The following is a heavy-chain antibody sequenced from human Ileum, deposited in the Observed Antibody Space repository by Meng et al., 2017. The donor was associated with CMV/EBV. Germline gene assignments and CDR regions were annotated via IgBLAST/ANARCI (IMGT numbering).Heavy chain of an antibody. J-gene: IGHJ6*02. CDR2: TYYRSKWYN. D-gene: IGHD4-11*01. V-gene: IGHV6-1*01. Sequence: SQTLSLTCAISGDSVSSNSAAWNWIRQSPSRGLEWLGRTYYRSKWYNDYAVSVKSRITINTDTSKNQFSLQVNSVTPEDTAVYYCARGLPNYYEYGMDVWGQGTTVTVSS. CDR1: GDSVSSNSAA. CDR3: ARGLPNYYEYGMDV.